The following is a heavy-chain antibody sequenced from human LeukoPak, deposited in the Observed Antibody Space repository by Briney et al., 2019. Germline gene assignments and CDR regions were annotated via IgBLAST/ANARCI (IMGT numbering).Heavy chain of an antibody. CDR3: ARSRGWFAFDY. Sequence: ASVKVSCKASGYTFTSYYMHWVRQAPGRGLEWMGIINPSGGSTSYAQKFQGRVTMTRDTSTSTVYMELSSLRSEDTAVYYCARSRGWFAFDYWGQGTLVTVSS. CDR1: GYTFTSYY. J-gene: IGHJ4*02. D-gene: IGHD6-19*01. V-gene: IGHV1-46*01. CDR2: INPSGGST.